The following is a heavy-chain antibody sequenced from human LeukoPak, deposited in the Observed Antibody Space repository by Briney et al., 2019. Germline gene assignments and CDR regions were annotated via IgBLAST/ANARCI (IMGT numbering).Heavy chain of an antibody. CDR2: IYYSGST. D-gene: IGHD5-18*01. V-gene: IGHV4-59*01. Sequence: SETLSLTCTVSGGSISSYYWSWIRQPPGKGLEWIGYIYYSGSTNYNPSLKSRVTISVDTSKNQFSLKLSSVTAADTAVYYCARSYSYGPHYYYYYYMDVWGKGTTVTVSS. CDR3: ARSYSYGPHYYYYYYMDV. J-gene: IGHJ6*03. CDR1: GGSISSYY.